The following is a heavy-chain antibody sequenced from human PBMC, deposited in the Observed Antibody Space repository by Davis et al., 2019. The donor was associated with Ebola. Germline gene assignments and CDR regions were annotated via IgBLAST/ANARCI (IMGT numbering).Heavy chain of an antibody. D-gene: IGHD3-10*01. V-gene: IGHV3-7*01. CDR1: GFSFSSYW. CDR3: ARGWGVVDY. Sequence: GESLKISCAASGFSFSSYWMSWVRQAPGKGLEWVANIKQDGSEKYYVDSVKGRFTISRDNAKNSLYLHMNNLRDEDTAVYYCARGWGVVDYWGQGTLVTVSS. J-gene: IGHJ4*02. CDR2: IKQDGSEK.